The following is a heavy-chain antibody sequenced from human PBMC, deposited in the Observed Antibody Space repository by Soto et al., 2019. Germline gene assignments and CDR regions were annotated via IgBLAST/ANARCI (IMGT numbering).Heavy chain of an antibody. J-gene: IGHJ6*02. CDR1: GYSFTSYW. D-gene: IGHD6-6*01. V-gene: IGHV5-10-1*01. CDR2: IDPSDSYT. Sequence: GASLKISCNCSGYSFTSYWISWVRQMPGKGLEWMGRIDPSDSYTNYSPSFQGHVTISADKSISTAYLQWSSLKASDTAMYYCARRAGSSSHLDGTDVWGQGTTVTVSS. CDR3: ARRAGSSSHLDGTDV.